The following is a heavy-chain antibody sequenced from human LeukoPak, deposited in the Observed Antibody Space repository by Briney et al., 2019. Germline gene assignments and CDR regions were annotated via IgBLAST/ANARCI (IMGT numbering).Heavy chain of an antibody. J-gene: IGHJ3*02. CDR1: GGTFSNYA. D-gene: IGHD3-22*01. Sequence: ASVKVSCKASGGTFSNYAISWVRQAPGQGLEWMGGIIPIFGTANYAQKFRGRVTITADKSTRTAYMELSSLRSEDTAVYYCARVGGITMIVVLITDAFDIWGQGTMVTVSS. V-gene: IGHV1-69*06. CDR3: ARVGGITMIVVLITDAFDI. CDR2: IIPIFGTA.